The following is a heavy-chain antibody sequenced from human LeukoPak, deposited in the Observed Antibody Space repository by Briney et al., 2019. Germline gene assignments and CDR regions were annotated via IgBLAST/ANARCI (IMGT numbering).Heavy chain of an antibody. CDR2: ISSSSNTI. V-gene: IGHV3-48*01. Sequence: PGGSLRLSCAASGFSLSSYSMDWFRQTPGKGLEWISYISSSSNTIYYADSVEGRFTISRDNAKNALYLQMNNLRAEDTAVYYCARHNGYCTSTSCYMDYWGQGTLVTVSS. D-gene: IGHD2-2*02. CDR3: ARHNGYCTSTSCYMDY. CDR1: GFSLSSYS. J-gene: IGHJ4*02.